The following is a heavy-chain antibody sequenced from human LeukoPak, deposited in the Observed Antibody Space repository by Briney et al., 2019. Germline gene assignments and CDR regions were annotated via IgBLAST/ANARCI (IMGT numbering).Heavy chain of an antibody. Sequence: GASVKVSCKASGYTFTNYGISWARQAPGQGLEWMGWISIYSGSTNYAQKLQGRVTMTTDTSTSTAYMELRNLRSDDTAVYYCARGPRWGLWEVALGDYWGQGTLVTVSS. CDR1: GYTFTNYG. CDR3: ARGPRWGLWEVALGDY. CDR2: ISIYSGST. V-gene: IGHV1-18*01. D-gene: IGHD1-26*01. J-gene: IGHJ4*02.